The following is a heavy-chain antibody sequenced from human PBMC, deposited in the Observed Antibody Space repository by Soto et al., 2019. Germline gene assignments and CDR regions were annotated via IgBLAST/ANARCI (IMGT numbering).Heavy chain of an antibody. CDR1: GVSISSYY. CDR2: IYYSGST. D-gene: IGHD1-26*01. J-gene: IGHJ4*02. CDR3: ARKGSGSYYDDGFDY. V-gene: IGHV4-59*01. Sequence: ETLSLTCTVSGVSISSYYWSWIRQPPGKGLEWIGYIYYSGSTNYNPSLKSRVTISVDTSKNQFSLKLSSVTAADTAVYYCARKGSGSYYDDGFDYWGQGTLVTVSS.